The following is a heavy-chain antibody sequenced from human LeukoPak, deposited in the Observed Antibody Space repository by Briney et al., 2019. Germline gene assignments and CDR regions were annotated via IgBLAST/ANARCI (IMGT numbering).Heavy chain of an antibody. Sequence: GGSLRLSCAASGFTFSDYSMNWVRQAPGKGLEWLSCIVSSTTSHIYYADSVKGRFTISRDNAKNSLYLQMDGLRPEDTAVYYCARDRSNSRDLDNWGQGTLVTVSS. J-gene: IGHJ4*02. CDR2: IVSSTTSHI. D-gene: IGHD4-11*01. CDR3: ARDRSNSRDLDN. CDR1: GFTFSDYS. V-gene: IGHV3-21*01.